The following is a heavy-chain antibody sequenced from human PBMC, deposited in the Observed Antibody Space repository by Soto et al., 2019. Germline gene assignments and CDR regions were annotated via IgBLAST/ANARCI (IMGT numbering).Heavy chain of an antibody. CDR2: ISYDGSNK. J-gene: IGHJ3*02. Sequence: GGSLRLSCAASGFTFSSYGMHWVRQAPGKGLEWVAVISYDGSNKYYADSVKGRFTISRDNSKNTLYLQMNSLRAEDTAVYYCAKVNSGWYDDAFDIWGQGTMVTVSS. D-gene: IGHD6-19*01. V-gene: IGHV3-30*18. CDR1: GFTFSSYG. CDR3: AKVNSGWYDDAFDI.